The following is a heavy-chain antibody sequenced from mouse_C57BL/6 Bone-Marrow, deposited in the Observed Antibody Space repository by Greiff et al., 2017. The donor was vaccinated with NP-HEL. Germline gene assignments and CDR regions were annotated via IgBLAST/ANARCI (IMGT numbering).Heavy chain of an antibody. CDR2: IDPSDSYT. CDR3: VYYDYDVNWYFDV. V-gene: IGHV1-69*01. CDR1: GYTFTSYW. Sequence: VQLQQPGAELVMPGASVKLSCKASGYTFTSYWMHWVKQRPGQGLEWIGEIDPSDSYTNYNQKFKGKSTLTVDKSSSTAYMQRSSLTSEDSAVYDCVYYDYDVNWYFDVWGTGTTVTVSS. D-gene: IGHD2-4*01. J-gene: IGHJ1*03.